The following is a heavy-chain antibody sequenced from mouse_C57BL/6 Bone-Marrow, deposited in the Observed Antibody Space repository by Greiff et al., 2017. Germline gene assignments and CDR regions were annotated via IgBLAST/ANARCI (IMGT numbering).Heavy chain of an antibody. CDR3: ASEGSYYFDY. CDR2: INPYNGGT. V-gene: IGHV1-19*01. J-gene: IGHJ2*01. CDR1: GYTFTDYY. Sequence: EVQLQQSGPVLVKPGASVKMSCKASGYTFTDYYMNWVKQSHGKSLEWIGVINPYNGGTSYNQKFKGKAILTVDKSSSTAYMELNSLTSEDSAVYYCASEGSYYFDYWGQGTTLTVSS.